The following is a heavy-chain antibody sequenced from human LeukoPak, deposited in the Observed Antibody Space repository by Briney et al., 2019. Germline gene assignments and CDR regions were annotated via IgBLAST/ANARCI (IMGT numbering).Heavy chain of an antibody. CDR2: IYSGGST. J-gene: IGHJ3*02. CDR1: GFTVSSNY. CDR3: ARDWHTGEDAFYI. D-gene: IGHD3-16*01. V-gene: IGHV3-53*01. Sequence: QSGGSLRLSCAASGFTVSSNYMSWVRQAPGKGLEWVSVIYSGGSTYYADSVKGRFTISRDNSKNTLYLQMNSLRAEDTAVYYCARDWHTGEDAFYIWGQGTMVTVSS.